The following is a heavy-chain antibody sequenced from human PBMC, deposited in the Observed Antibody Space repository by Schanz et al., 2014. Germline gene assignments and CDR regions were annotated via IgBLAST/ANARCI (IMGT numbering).Heavy chain of an antibody. Sequence: QVQLVESGGGVVQPGRSLRLSCAASGFTFSAYGMHWVRQAPGKGLEWVAVIWFDGNNKFYADSVKGRFTISRDNSKNTLYLQMSSLRAEDTALYYCAKDPHRDYGGKPQPFDIWGQGTMVTVSS. CDR2: IWFDGNNK. J-gene: IGHJ3*02. CDR3: AKDPHRDYGGKPQPFDI. D-gene: IGHD4-17*01. V-gene: IGHV3-33*06. CDR1: GFTFSAYG.